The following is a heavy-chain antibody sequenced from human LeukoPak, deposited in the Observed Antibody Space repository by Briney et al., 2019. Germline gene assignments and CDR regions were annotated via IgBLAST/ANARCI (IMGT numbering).Heavy chain of an antibody. J-gene: IGHJ4*02. Sequence: SETLSLTCTVSGGSISSYYWSWIRQPPGKGLEWIGEINHAGSTNYNPSLKSRVTISVDTSKNQFSLRLRSVTAADTAVYYCTLGGDFDYWGQGTLVTVSS. CDR2: INHAGST. CDR3: TLGGDFDY. V-gene: IGHV4-34*01. D-gene: IGHD2-21*01. CDR1: GGSISSYY.